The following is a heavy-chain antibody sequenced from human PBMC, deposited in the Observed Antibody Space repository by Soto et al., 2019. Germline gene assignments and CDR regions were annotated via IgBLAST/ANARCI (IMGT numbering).Heavy chain of an antibody. V-gene: IGHV1-46*01. CDR2: INPSGGST. Sequence: GASVKVSCKASGYTFTSYYMHWVRQAPGQGLEWMGIINPSGGSTSYAQKFQGRVTMTRDTSTSTAYMELSSLRSEDTAVYYCARERRDIVVVVAATAGYFDLWGRGTLVTVSS. CDR1: GYTFTSYY. D-gene: IGHD2-15*01. J-gene: IGHJ2*01. CDR3: ARERRDIVVVVAATAGYFDL.